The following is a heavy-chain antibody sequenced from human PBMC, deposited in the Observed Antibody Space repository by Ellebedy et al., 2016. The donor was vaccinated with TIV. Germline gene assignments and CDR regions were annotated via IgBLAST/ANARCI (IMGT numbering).Heavy chain of an antibody. CDR1: GFTFSSFW. CDR2: IKQDSSKK. Sequence: PGGSLRLSCEASGFTFSSFWMSWVRQAPGKALEWVADIKQDSSKKYYVDSVKGRFTISRDNAKNSLYLQMNSLRDEDTAVYYCARAIGVADCSWGQGTLVTVSS. CDR3: ARAIGVADCS. V-gene: IGHV3-7*01. J-gene: IGHJ5*02. D-gene: IGHD2-21*02.